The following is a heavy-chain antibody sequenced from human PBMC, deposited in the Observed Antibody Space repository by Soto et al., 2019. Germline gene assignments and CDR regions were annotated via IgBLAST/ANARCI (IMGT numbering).Heavy chain of an antibody. V-gene: IGHV1-46*01. CDR1: GYIFINYY. D-gene: IGHD3-10*01. CDR3: ARVRGLGGSGGAFDI. J-gene: IGHJ3*02. Sequence: GASVKVSCKASGYIFINYYIHWVRQAPGQGLEWIGIINPNGGSTNYAQKFRGRVTMARDTSTSTVYMDLSSLRSEDTAVYYCARVRGLGGSGGAFDIWGQGTMVTVSS. CDR2: INPNGGST.